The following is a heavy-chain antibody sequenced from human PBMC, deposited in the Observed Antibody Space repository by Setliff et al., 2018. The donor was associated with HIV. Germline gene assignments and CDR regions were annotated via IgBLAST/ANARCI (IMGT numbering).Heavy chain of an antibody. V-gene: IGHV1-2*06. J-gene: IGHJ4*02. Sequence: GASVKVSCKASGYTFTSYAMHWVRQAPGQGLEWMGRINPNSGGTNYAQKFQGRVTMTRDTSISTAYMELSGLRSDDTAVYYCAKGQGPVDYWGQGTLVTVSS. CDR1: GYTFTSYA. CDR2: INPNSGGT. CDR3: AKGQGPVDY.